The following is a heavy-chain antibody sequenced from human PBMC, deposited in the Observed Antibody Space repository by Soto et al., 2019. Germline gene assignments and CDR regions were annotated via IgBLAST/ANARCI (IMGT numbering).Heavy chain of an antibody. D-gene: IGHD5-18*01. CDR2: IYPSGML. Sequence: PQTLSPTCTVAGASITTAAYSWSWILQRPGKGLEWIGYIYPSGMLLYNPSMRSRVTISIDRSNDQFSMNLKSVTAADTAVYYCARERGGYGLFDSWGQGTLVTVSS. V-gene: IGHV4-30-2*01. J-gene: IGHJ4*02. CDR1: GASITTAAYS. CDR3: ARERGGYGLFDS.